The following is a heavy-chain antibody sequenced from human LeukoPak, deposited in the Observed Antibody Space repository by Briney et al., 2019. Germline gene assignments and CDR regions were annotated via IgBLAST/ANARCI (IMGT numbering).Heavy chain of an antibody. CDR3: ARGGVRPIPNWFDP. CDR2: IKQDGSEK. V-gene: IGHV3-7*01. J-gene: IGHJ5*02. CDR1: GFTFSSYW. Sequence: GGSLRLSCAASGFTFSSYWMSWVRQAPGKGLEWVANIKQDGSEKYYVDSVKGRFTISRDNAKNSLYLQMNSLRAEDTAVYYCARGGVRPIPNWFDPWGQGTLVTVSS. D-gene: IGHD2-8*01.